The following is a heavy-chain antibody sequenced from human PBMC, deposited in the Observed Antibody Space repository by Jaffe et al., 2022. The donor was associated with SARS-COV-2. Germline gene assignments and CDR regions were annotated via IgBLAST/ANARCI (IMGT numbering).Heavy chain of an antibody. Sequence: QVQLVQSGAEVKKPGASVKVSCKASGYTFTSYYMHWVRQAPGQGLEWMGIINPSGGSTSYAQKLQGRVTMTRDTSTSTVYMELSSLRSEDTAVYYCARDSSSSWYGDYYYYYMDVWGKGTTVTVSS. CDR1: GYTFTSYY. V-gene: IGHV1-46*04. CDR3: ARDSSSSWYGDYYYYYMDV. CDR2: INPSGGST. D-gene: IGHD6-13*01. J-gene: IGHJ6*03.